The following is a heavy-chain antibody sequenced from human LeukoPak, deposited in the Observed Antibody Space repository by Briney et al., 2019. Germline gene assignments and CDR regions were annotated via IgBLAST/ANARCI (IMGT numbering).Heavy chain of an antibody. CDR3: AKAPDYYDSPPCDY. CDR2: IRTKTKNYAA. D-gene: IGHD3-22*01. J-gene: IGHJ4*02. CDR1: LFTLRESY. V-gene: IGHV3-73*01. Sequence: PGRSLRLSRAPSLFTLRESYMHCVRQAFGKGLEWGGLIRTKTKNYAATYAESVRGRFTISRDNSKHTLYLQMNNLRAEDTAVYYCAKAPDYYDSPPCDYWGQGTLVSVSS.